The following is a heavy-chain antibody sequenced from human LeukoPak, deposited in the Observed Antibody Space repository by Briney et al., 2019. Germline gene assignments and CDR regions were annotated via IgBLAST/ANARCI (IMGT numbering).Heavy chain of an antibody. V-gene: IGHV4-59*08. J-gene: IGHJ4*02. D-gene: IGHD3-9*01. CDR1: GGSMNSYY. Sequence: ETSETLSLTCSVSGGSMNSYYWSWIRQSPGKGLEWIGYIYYSGSTNYNPSLKSRVTISVDTSKNQFSLKLSSVTAADTAVYYCARHVWLQPFDYWGQGTLVTVSS. CDR3: ARHVWLQPFDY. CDR2: IYYSGST.